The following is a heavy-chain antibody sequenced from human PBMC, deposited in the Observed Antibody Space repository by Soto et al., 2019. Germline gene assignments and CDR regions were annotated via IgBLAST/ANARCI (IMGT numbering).Heavy chain of an antibody. D-gene: IGHD6-19*01. Sequence: QVQLVQSGTEVKKPGDSVKVSCKTSGYTFTRYTIHWVRQAPGQRLEWMGWVNAGNADTKYSQEFQGRVTITRDTSASTAYMELSSLRSEDTAVYYCARNGDVAMAGYWGQGTRVTVSS. V-gene: IGHV1-3*01. CDR3: ARNGDVAMAGY. CDR2: VNAGNADT. J-gene: IGHJ4*02. CDR1: GYTFTRYT.